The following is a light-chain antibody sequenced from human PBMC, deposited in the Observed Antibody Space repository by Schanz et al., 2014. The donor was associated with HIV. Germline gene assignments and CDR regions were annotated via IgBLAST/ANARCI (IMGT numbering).Light chain of an antibody. CDR3: QQRSSWPLLT. CDR2: GAS. J-gene: IGKJ4*01. CDR1: QRLSSSY. Sequence: EIVLTQSPGSLSLSPGGRATLSCGASQRLSSSYLAWYQQKPGQAPRLLIYGASTRATGIPARFSGSGSGTDFTLTISSLEPEDFAVYYCQQRSSWPLLTFGGGTKVEVK. V-gene: IGKV3D-20*02.